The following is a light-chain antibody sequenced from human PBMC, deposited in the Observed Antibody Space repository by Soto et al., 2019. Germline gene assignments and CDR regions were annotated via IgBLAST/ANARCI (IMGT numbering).Light chain of an antibody. J-gene: IGKJ2*01. V-gene: IGKV1-33*01. CDR3: QQSDTLPYT. CDR1: QDIKFH. CDR2: DAS. Sequence: DVQMTQSPSSVSASEGDSVIITCQASQDIKFHLNWYQQKPGTAPKLVIYDASSLETAVPSRFRGSGSGTDFTFTIYSLQPEDLATYYCQQSDTLPYTFGQGTRLEIK.